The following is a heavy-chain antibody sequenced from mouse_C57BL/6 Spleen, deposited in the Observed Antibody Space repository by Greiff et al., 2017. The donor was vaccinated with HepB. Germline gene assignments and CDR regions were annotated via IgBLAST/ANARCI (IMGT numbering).Heavy chain of an antibody. CDR2: ISYDGSN. CDR3: ARGDSNYVFYAMDY. J-gene: IGHJ4*01. Sequence: VQLKESGPGLVKPSQSLSLTCSVTGYSITSGYYWNWIRQFPGNKLEWMGYISYDGSNNYNPSLKNRISITRDTSKNQFFLKLNSVTTEDTATYYCARGDSNYVFYAMDYWGQGTSVTVSS. V-gene: IGHV3-6*01. D-gene: IGHD2-5*01. CDR1: GYSITSGYY.